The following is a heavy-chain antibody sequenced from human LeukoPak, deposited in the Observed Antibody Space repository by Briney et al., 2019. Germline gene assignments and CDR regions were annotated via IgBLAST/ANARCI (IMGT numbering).Heavy chain of an antibody. CDR1: GFTFSSYG. D-gene: IGHD3-9*01. Sequence: GGSLRLSCAASGFTFSSYGMHWVRQAPGKGLEWVAFIRYDGSNKYYAESVQGRFTISRDNSKNTLYLQMNSLRAADTAVYYCAKDLRRYFDCFDYWGQGTLVTVSS. CDR2: IRYDGSNK. V-gene: IGHV3-30*02. J-gene: IGHJ4*02. CDR3: AKDLRRYFDCFDY.